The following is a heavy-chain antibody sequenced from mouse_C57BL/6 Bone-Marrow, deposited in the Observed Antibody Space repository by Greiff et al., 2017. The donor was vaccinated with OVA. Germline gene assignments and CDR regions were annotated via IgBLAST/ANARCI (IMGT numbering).Heavy chain of an antibody. D-gene: IGHD2-5*01. J-gene: IGHJ4*01. Sequence: EVQLVESGAELVRPGASVKLSCTASGFNIKDDYMHWVKQRPEQGLEWIGWIDPENGDTEYASKFQGKATITADTSSNTAYLQLSSLTSEDTAVYYCTRGVYYSNSGAMDYWGQGTSVTVSS. CDR2: IDPENGDT. CDR3: TRGVYYSNSGAMDY. V-gene: IGHV14-4*01. CDR1: GFNIKDDY.